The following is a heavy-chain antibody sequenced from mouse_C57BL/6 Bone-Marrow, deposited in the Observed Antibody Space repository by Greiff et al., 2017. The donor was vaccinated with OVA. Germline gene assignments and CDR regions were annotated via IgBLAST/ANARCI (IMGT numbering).Heavy chain of an antibody. V-gene: IGHV1-4*01. J-gene: IGHJ4*01. CDR3: ARGNYYYGSSGDYAMDY. CDR1: GYTFTSYT. CDR2: INPRSGYT. Sequence: QVQLQQSGAELARPGASVKMSCKASGYTFTSYTMHWVKQRPGQGLEWIGYINPRSGYTKYNQKFKDKATLTADKSSSTAYMQLSSLTSEDSAVYYCARGNYYYGSSGDYAMDYWGQGTSVTVSS. D-gene: IGHD1-1*01.